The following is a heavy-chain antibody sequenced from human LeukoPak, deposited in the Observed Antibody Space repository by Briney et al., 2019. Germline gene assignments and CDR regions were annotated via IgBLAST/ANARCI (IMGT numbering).Heavy chain of an antibody. V-gene: IGHV3-23*01. J-gene: IGHJ4*02. CDR2: ISSGGGST. Sequence: GGSLRLSCAASGFTFSNYAMSWVRQAPGKGLEWVSSISSGGGSTYYADSVKGRFTISRDNSENTLYLQMNSLRAEDTAVYYCAKSPGYSSSWYDYWGQGTLVTVSS. CDR1: GFTFSNYA. CDR3: AKSPGYSSSWYDY. D-gene: IGHD6-13*01.